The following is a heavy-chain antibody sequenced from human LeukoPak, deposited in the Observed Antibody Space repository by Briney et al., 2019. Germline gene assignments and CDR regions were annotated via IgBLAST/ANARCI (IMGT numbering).Heavy chain of an antibody. CDR3: ATGQYGSGSVADY. J-gene: IGHJ4*02. CDR2: ISAYNGNT. V-gene: IGHV1-18*04. D-gene: IGHD3-10*01. CDR1: GYTFTSYY. Sequence: ASVKVSCKASGYTFTSYYMHWVRQAPGQGLEWMGWISAYNGNTNYAQKLQGRVTMTTDSSTSTASMGLRSLRSDDTAVYSCATGQYGSGSVADYWGQGTLVTVSS.